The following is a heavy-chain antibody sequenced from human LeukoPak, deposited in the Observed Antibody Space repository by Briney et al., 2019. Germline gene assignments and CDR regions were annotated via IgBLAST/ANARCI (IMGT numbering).Heavy chain of an antibody. Sequence: SETLSLTCTVSGGSISSYYWSWIRQPPGKGLEWIGYIYYSGSTNYNPSLKSRVTISVDTSKNLFSLKLSSVTAADAAVYYCARSGWEPYFEYWGQGTLVTVSS. CDR2: IYYSGST. J-gene: IGHJ4*02. CDR3: ARSGWEPYFEY. D-gene: IGHD1-26*01. CDR1: GGSISSYY. V-gene: IGHV4-59*01.